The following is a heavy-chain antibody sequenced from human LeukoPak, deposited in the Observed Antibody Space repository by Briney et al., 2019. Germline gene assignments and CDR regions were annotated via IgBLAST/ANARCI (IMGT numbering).Heavy chain of an antibody. CDR2: IYTSGRT. CDR1: GGSISSGSYY. CDR3: AREGPGAFDI. J-gene: IGHJ3*02. V-gene: IGHV4-61*02. Sequence: SPPLSLTCTVSGGSISSGSYYWSWIRQPAGKGLEWIGRIYTSGRTNYNPSLKSRVTMSVDTSKNQFSLELSSVTAADTAVYYCAREGPGAFDIWGQGTMVTVSS.